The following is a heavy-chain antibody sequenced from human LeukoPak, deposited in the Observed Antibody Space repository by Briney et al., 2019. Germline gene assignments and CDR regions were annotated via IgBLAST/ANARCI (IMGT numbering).Heavy chain of an antibody. CDR3: AKESDYGDFPGD. D-gene: IGHD4-17*01. CDR2: IRYDGSNK. J-gene: IGHJ4*02. Sequence: GGSLRLSRAASGFTFSSYGMHWVRQAPGKGLDWVAFIRYDGSNKYYADSVKGRFTISRDNSKNTLYLQMNSLRAEDTAVYYCAKESDYGDFPGDWGQGTLVTVSS. CDR1: GFTFSSYG. V-gene: IGHV3-30*02.